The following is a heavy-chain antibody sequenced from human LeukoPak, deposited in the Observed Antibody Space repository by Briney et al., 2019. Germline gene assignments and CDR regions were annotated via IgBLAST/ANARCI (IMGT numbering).Heavy chain of an antibody. Sequence: SETLSLTCAVYGGSFSGYYWSWIRQPPGKGLEWIGEINHSGSTNYNPSLKSRVTISVDTSKNQFSLKLSSVTAADTAVYYYAGRGYSYGYRGYYYYGMDVWGQGTTVTVSS. D-gene: IGHD5-18*01. CDR1: GGSFSGYY. J-gene: IGHJ6*02. CDR3: AGRGYSYGYRGYYYYGMDV. V-gene: IGHV4-34*01. CDR2: INHSGST.